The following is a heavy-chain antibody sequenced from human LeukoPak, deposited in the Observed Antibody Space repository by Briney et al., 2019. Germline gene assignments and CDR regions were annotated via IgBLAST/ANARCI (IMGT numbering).Heavy chain of an antibody. CDR2: IYYSGST. J-gene: IGHJ6*03. Sequence: PSQTLSLTCTVSGGSISTGSYYWSWIRQPPGKGLEWIGYIYYSGSTNYNPSLKSRVTISVDTSKNQFSLKLSSVTAADTAVYXXAREAPYSYGYDYYYYMDVWGKGTTVTVSS. V-gene: IGHV4-61*01. CDR1: GGSISTGSYY. CDR3: AREAPYSYGYDYYYYMDV. D-gene: IGHD5-18*01.